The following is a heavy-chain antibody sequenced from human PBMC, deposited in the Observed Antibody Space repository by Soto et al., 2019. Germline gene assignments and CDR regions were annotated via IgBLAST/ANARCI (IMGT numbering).Heavy chain of an antibody. CDR2: INHSGST. Sequence: LSLTCAVYGASVSGYYWGWIRQPPGKGLEWIGEINHSGSTNYNPSLKSRVTISVDTSKNQFSLKLSSVTAADTAVYYCARGKRGVGATYYYGMDVWGQGTTVTVSS. CDR3: ARGKRGVGATYYYGMDV. V-gene: IGHV4-34*01. CDR1: GASVSGYY. J-gene: IGHJ6*02. D-gene: IGHD1-26*01.